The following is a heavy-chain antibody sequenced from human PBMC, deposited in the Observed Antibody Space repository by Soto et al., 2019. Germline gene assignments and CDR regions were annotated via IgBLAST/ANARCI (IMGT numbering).Heavy chain of an antibody. J-gene: IGHJ4*02. Sequence: PSETLSLTCTVSGGSISSGGYYWSWIRQHPGKGQEWIGYIYNSGSTYYNPSLKSRVTISVDTSTNQFSLKLNSVTAADTAVYYCARDGDCGDYYFDYWGQGTLVTVSS. CDR1: GGSISSGGYY. V-gene: IGHV4-31*03. CDR2: IYNSGST. CDR3: ARDGDCGDYYFDY. D-gene: IGHD4-17*01.